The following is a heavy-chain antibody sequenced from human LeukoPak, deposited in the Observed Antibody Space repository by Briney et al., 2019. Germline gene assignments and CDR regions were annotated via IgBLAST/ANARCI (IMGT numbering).Heavy chain of an antibody. Sequence: PGRSLRLSCAASGFTFSSYGMHWIRQAPGKGLEWVAFIRNDGSIIYNADSVKGRFTISRDNSKNTLYLQMNSLRAEDTAVYYCAKDTPLCYFDYWGQGTLVTVSS. CDR2: IRNDGSII. V-gene: IGHV3-30*02. CDR1: GFTFSSYG. D-gene: IGHD3-16*01. CDR3: AKDTPLCYFDY. J-gene: IGHJ4*02.